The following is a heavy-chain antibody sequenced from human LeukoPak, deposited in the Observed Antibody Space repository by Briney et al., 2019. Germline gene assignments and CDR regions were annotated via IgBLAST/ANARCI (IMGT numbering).Heavy chain of an antibody. D-gene: IGHD5-18*01. Sequence: SVKVSCKASGGTFSSYTISWVRQAPGQGLEWMGRITPILGIANYAQKFQGRVTITADKSTSTAYMELSSLRSEDTAVYYCARATARDLDYWGQGTLVTVSS. CDR3: ARATARDLDY. CDR1: GGTFSSYT. J-gene: IGHJ4*02. V-gene: IGHV1-69*02. CDR2: ITPILGIA.